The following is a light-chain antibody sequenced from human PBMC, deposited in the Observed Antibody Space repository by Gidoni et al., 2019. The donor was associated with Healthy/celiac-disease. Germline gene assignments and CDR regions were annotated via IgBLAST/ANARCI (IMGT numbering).Light chain of an antibody. CDR2: AAS. CDR3: QQSYSTPWT. CDR1: QSISSY. J-gene: IGKJ1*01. V-gene: IGKV1-39*01. Sequence: DIQMTQSPSSLSASVGDRVTITCRASQSISSYLNWYQQKPGKAPKLLIYAASSLPRGVPSRFSGSGSGTDFTLTISSLQPEDFATYYCQQSYSTPWTFGQGTKVEIK.